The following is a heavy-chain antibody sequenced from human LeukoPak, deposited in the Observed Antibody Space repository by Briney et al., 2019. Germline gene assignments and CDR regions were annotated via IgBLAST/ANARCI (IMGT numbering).Heavy chain of an antibody. D-gene: IGHD2-2*02. Sequence: SETLSLTCTVSGGSISSSSYYWGWIRQPPGKGLEWIGSIYYSGSTYYNPSLKSRVTISVDTSKNQFSLKLSSVTAADTAVYYCAIPYCSSTSCYSRHDAFDIWGQGTMVTVSS. CDR2: IYYSGST. CDR1: GGSISSSSYY. CDR3: AIPYCSSTSCYSRHDAFDI. J-gene: IGHJ3*02. V-gene: IGHV4-39*07.